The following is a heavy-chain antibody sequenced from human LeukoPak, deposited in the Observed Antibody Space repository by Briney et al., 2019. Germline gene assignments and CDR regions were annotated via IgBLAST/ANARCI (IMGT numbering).Heavy chain of an antibody. D-gene: IGHD6-19*01. CDR2: ISGSAGST. CDR1: GFTFSTYA. J-gene: IGHJ4*02. V-gene: IGHV3-23*01. CDR3: AKASSSAWRDDFDY. Sequence: WGSLRLSCAASGFTFSTYAMSWVRQPPGKGLEWVSAISGSAGSTNYADSVKGRFTISRDNSKNTLALQMNSLRAQDTAVYYCAKASSSAWRDDFDYWGQGTLVTVSS.